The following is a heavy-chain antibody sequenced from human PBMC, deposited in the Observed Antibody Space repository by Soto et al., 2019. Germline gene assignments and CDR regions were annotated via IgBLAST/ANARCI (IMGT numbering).Heavy chain of an antibody. Sequence: ASVKVSCKASGYTFTSYAMHWVRQAPGQRLEWMGWINAGNGNTKYSQKFQGRVTITRDTSASTAYMELSSLRSEDTAVYYCARGYYGNIRYYYGMDVWGQGTTVNVSS. CDR2: INAGNGNT. D-gene: IGHD3-10*01. CDR1: GYTFTSYA. V-gene: IGHV1-3*01. J-gene: IGHJ6*02. CDR3: ARGYYGNIRYYYGMDV.